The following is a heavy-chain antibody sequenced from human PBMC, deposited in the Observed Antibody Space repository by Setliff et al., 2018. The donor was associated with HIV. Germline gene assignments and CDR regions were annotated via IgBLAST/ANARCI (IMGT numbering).Heavy chain of an antibody. D-gene: IGHD2-21*01. Sequence: ASVKVSCKASGYTFTTYGITWVRQAPGQGLEWMGWISTYNGNTNYAQKFQGSVTMTTVTSTSTAYMELRSLRSDDTAVYYCARLSIPAYYYMDVWGKGTTVTRLL. V-gene: IGHV1-18*01. CDR1: GYTFTTYG. CDR3: ARLSIPAYYYMDV. J-gene: IGHJ6*03. CDR2: ISTYNGNT.